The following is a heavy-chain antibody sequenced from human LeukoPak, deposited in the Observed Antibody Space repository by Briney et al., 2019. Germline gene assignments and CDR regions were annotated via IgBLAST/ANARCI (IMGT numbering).Heavy chain of an antibody. J-gene: IGHJ6*02. V-gene: IGHV3-7*04. CDR1: GFTFSSYW. CDR2: IKQDGSEK. D-gene: IGHD6-25*01. CDR3: ARESSGDGMDV. Sequence: PGGSLRLSCAASGFTFSSYWMSWVRQAPGKGLERVANIKQDGSEKYYVDSVKGRFTISRDNAKNSLCLQMNSLRAEDTAVYYCARESSGDGMDVWGQGTTVTVSS.